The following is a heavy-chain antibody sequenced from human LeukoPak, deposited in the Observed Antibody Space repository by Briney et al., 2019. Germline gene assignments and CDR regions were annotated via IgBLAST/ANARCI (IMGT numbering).Heavy chain of an antibody. V-gene: IGHV3-33*06. Sequence: GKSLTLSCAASGFIFSSYAMHWVRQAPGKGLEWVAVVWRDGHTKYYADSVKGRFTISRDNSKNFLYVQMDSLRVEDSAVYYCAKDQDGSRHYYMDVWRKGTTV. D-gene: IGHD1-26*01. CDR2: VWRDGHTK. J-gene: IGHJ6*03. CDR1: GFIFSSYA. CDR3: AKDQDGSRHYYMDV.